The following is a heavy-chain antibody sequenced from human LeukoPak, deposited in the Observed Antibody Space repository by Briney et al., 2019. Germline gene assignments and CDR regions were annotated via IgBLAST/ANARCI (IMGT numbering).Heavy chain of an antibody. CDR3: ARERTTYYYDSSGYPGEG. D-gene: IGHD3-22*01. J-gene: IGHJ4*02. CDR1: GGTFSSYA. Sequence: SVKVSCKASGGTFSSYAISWVRQAPGQGLEWMGRIIPIFGTANYAQKFQGRVTIAPDESTSTAYMELSSLRSEDTAVYYCARERTTYYYDSSGYPGEGWGQGTLVTVSS. V-gene: IGHV1-69*13. CDR2: IIPIFGTA.